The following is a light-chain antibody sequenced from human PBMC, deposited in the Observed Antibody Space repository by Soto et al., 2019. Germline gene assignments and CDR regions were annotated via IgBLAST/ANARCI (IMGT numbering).Light chain of an antibody. Sequence: QPVLTQPPSVSGAPGQRVTISGTGSSSNIGAGYDVHWYQQLPGTAPKLLMYGNNNRPSGVPDRFSGSKSGTSASLAITGLQAEDEADYYCQSYDSSLSGSVFGGGTKLTVL. J-gene: IGLJ2*01. V-gene: IGLV1-40*01. CDR3: QSYDSSLSGSV. CDR2: GNN. CDR1: SSNIGAGYD.